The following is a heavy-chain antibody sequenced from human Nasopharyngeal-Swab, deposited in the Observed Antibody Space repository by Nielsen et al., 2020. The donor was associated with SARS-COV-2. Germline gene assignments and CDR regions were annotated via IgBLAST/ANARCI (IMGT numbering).Heavy chain of an antibody. D-gene: IGHD4-23*01. CDR1: GLTVSSTY. CDR3: AKEQTVAPPYVSYFDY. V-gene: IGHV3-23*01. J-gene: IGHJ4*02. CDR2: ISGSGGST. Sequence: GGSLRLSCAASGLTVSSTYMSWVRQAPGKGLEWVSAISGSGGSTYYADSVKGRFTISRDNSKNTLYLQMNSLRAEDTAVYFCAKEQTVAPPYVSYFDYWGQGTLVPVSS.